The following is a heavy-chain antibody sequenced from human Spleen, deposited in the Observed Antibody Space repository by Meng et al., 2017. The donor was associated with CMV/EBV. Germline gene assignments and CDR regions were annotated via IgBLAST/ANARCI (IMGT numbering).Heavy chain of an antibody. CDR1: GFTSSSYW. CDR3: VRSRYAMDV. V-gene: IGHV3-74*01. J-gene: IGHJ6*02. CDR2: ISSDVSST. Sequence: GESLKISCAASGFTSSSYWMHWVRQAPGKGLVWVSRISSDVSSTTYAESVKGRFTISRDNAKNTLFLQMNSLRAEDTAVYYCVRSRYAMDVWGQGTTVTVSS.